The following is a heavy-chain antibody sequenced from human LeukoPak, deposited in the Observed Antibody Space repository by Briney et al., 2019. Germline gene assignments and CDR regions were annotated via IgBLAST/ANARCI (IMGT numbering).Heavy chain of an antibody. Sequence: GGSLRLSCAASGFTFSSCSMNWVRQAPGKGLEWVSSISSSSSYIYYADSVKGRFTISRDNAKNSLYLQMNSLRAEDTAVYYCARDLFTEVRRPYRAVAGTIRWGQGTLVTVSS. CDR3: ARDLFTEVRRPYRAVAGTIR. CDR1: GFTFSSCS. D-gene: IGHD6-19*01. V-gene: IGHV3-21*01. CDR2: ISSSSSYI. J-gene: IGHJ4*02.